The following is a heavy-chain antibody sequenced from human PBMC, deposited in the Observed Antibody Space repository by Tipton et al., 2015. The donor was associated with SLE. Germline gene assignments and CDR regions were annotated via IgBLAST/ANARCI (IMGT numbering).Heavy chain of an antibody. D-gene: IGHD2-15*01. CDR2: IWYDGSNK. CDR1: GFTFSSYG. V-gene: IGHV3-33*01. CDR3: ARGKRDCSGGSCSRYFDL. Sequence: SLRLSCAASGFTFSSYGMHWVRQAPGKGLEWVAVIWYDGSNKYCADSVKGRFTISRDNSKNTLYLQMNSLRAEDTAVYYCARGKRDCSGGSCSRYFDLWGRGTLVTVSS. J-gene: IGHJ2*01.